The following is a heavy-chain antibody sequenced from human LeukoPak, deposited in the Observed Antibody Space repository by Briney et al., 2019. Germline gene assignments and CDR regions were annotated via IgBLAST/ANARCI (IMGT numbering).Heavy chain of an antibody. CDR1: GFTFSYYV. Sequence: GGSLRLSCSASGFTFSYYVMHWVRQAPGKGLEYVSGISPNGGSTYYADSVKGRFTISRDNSKNTLYVQMGSLRAEDTAVYYCVKDRGRHTQLLFDYWGQGTLVTVSS. V-gene: IGHV3-64*05. J-gene: IGHJ4*02. CDR3: VKDRGRHTQLLFDY. D-gene: IGHD1-1*01. CDR2: ISPNGGST.